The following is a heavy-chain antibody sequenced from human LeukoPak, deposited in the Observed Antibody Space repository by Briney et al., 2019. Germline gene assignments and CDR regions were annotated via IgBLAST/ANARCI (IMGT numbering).Heavy chain of an antibody. CDR2: VYVTGST. CDR3: ARDRQWLVDH. D-gene: IGHD6-19*01. J-gene: IGHJ5*02. V-gene: IGHV4-4*07. Sequence: SETLSLTCTAPGDSISSYYWSWIRQPAGKGLEWIGRVYVTGSTNLNPALQSRVTMSVDTSKNQFSLNLTSVTAADTAVYYCARDRQWLVDHWGQGTLVTVSS. CDR1: GDSISSYY.